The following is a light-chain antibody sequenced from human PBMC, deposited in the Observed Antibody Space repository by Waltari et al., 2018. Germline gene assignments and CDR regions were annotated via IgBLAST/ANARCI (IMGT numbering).Light chain of an antibody. V-gene: IGKV6-21*01. CDR2: YAS. CDR3: HQSSSLPIT. J-gene: IGKJ5*01. Sequence: EIVLTQSPAFQSVTPKETVTLTCRASQSVGNSLHWYQQKPDQSPKLLIKYASQPFPWVPPRFSGSGSGTDFTLTINSLEAEDAATYYCHQSSSLPITFGQGTRLDIK. CDR1: QSVGNS.